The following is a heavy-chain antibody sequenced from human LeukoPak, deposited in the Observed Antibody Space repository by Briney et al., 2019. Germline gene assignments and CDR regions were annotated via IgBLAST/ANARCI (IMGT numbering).Heavy chain of an antibody. CDR3: ARGAGSGSYLGKDNWFDP. CDR1: GGSISSYY. J-gene: IGHJ5*02. CDR2: IYTSGST. Sequence: SSETLSLTCTVSGGSISSYYWSWIRQPAGKGLEWIGRIYTSGSTNYNPSLKSRVTMSVDTSKNQFSLKLSSVTAADTAVYYCARGAGSGSYLGKDNWFDPWGQGTLVTVSS. V-gene: IGHV4-4*07. D-gene: IGHD1-26*01.